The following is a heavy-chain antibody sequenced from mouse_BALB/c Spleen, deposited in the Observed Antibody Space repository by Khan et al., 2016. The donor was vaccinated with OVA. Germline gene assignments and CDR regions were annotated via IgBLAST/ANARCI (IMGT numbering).Heavy chain of an antibody. CDR3: ARSYGSWAMDY. CDR2: ITYSGNT. D-gene: IGHD1-1*01. J-gene: IGHJ4*01. CDR1: GDSITSGF. V-gene: IGHV3-8*02. Sequence: VELVESGPSLVKPSQTLSLTCSVTGDSITSGFWNWIRKFPGNKFEYLGYITYSGNTYYNPSLKSRISITRDTSKGQYYPQLNSVTTEDTATYYCARSYGSWAMDYWGQGTSVTVSS.